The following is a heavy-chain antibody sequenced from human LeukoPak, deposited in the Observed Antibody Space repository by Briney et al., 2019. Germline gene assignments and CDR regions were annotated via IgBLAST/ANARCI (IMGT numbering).Heavy chain of an antibody. CDR2: IYSGGST. J-gene: IGHJ6*03. CDR3: ARAAIPAATDYYYYYMDV. D-gene: IGHD2-2*01. CDR1: GFTVSSNY. Sequence: GGSPRLSCAASGFTVSSNYMSWVRQAPGRGLEWVSVIYSGGSTYYADSVKGRFTISRDNSKNTLYLQMNSLRAEDTAVYYCARAAIPAATDYYYYYMDVWGKGTTVTVSS. V-gene: IGHV3-53*01.